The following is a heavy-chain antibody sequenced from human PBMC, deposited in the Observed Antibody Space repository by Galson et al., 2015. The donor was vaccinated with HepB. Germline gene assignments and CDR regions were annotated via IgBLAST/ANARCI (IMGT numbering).Heavy chain of an antibody. J-gene: IGHJ6*02. CDR1: GFTFSSYG. V-gene: IGHV3-30*18. Sequence: SLRLSCAASGFTFSSYGMHWVRQAPGKGLEWVAVISYDGSNKYYADSVKGRFTISRDTSKNTLYLQMNSLRAEDTAVYYCAKNRERWLQGWVNGMDVWGQGTTVTVSS. CDR3: AKNRERWLQGWVNGMDV. D-gene: IGHD5-24*01. CDR2: ISYDGSNK.